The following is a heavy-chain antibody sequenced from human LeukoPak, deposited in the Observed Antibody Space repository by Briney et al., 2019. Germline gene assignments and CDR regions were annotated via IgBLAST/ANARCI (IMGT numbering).Heavy chain of an antibody. Sequence: ASVKVSCKASGGTFSSYAISWVRQAPGQGLEWMGGIIPIFGTSNYVQRFQGRVTISADESTSTAYMELSSLRSEDTAVYYCASPMVYDTYYYYHGMDVWGQGTTVTVSS. CDR1: GGTFSSYA. J-gene: IGHJ6*02. CDR2: IIPIFGTS. D-gene: IGHD2-8*01. V-gene: IGHV1-69*13. CDR3: ASPMVYDTYYYYHGMDV.